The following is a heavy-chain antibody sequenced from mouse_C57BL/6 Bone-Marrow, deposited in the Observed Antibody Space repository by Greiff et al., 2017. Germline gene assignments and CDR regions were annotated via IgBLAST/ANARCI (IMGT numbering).Heavy chain of an antibody. Sequence: QVQLQQSGAGLVQPGASVKISCTASGYTFTSYWITWVKQRPGKGLEWIGDIYPGSGSTNYTEQFKSKATLTVDTSSSTAYMQLSSLTSEDSAVYDCARPYYSNCWYFDVWGTGTAVTVSS. CDR3: ARPYYSNCWYFDV. CDR2: IYPGSGST. D-gene: IGHD2-5*01. J-gene: IGHJ1*03. CDR1: GYTFTSYW. V-gene: IGHV1-55*01.